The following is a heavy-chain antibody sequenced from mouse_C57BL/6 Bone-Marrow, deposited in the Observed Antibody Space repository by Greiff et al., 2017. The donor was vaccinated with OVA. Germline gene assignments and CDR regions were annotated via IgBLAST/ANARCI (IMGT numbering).Heavy chain of an antibody. V-gene: IGHV1-76*01. Sequence: QVQLQQSGAELVRPGASVKLSCKASGYTFTDYYINWVKQRPGQGLEWIARIYPGSGNTYYNEKFKGKATLTAEKSSSTAYMQLSSLTSEDSAVYFCAREGYYYGSRFDDWGQGTTLTVSS. CDR1: GYTFTDYY. J-gene: IGHJ2*01. D-gene: IGHD1-1*01. CDR2: IYPGSGNT. CDR3: AREGYYYGSRFDD.